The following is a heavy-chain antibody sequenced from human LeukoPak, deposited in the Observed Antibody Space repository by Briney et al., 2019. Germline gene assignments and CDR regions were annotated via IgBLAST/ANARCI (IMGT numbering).Heavy chain of an antibody. CDR1: GGSISLYY. V-gene: IGHV4-4*08. D-gene: IGHD3-10*01. CDR3: ARHSNYYGSGSYYNHLFDY. CDR2: IYSSGST. Sequence: SETLSLTCSVSGGSISLYYWSWIRQPPGKGLEWIGHIYSSGSTNYSPSLKSRVTISVDTSKNHFSLKLTSVTAADTAVYYCARHSNYYGSGSYYNHLFDYWGQGTLVTVSS. J-gene: IGHJ4*02.